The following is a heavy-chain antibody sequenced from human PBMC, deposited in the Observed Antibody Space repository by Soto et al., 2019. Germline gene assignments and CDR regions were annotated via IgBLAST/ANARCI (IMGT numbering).Heavy chain of an antibody. J-gene: IGHJ3*02. Sequence: QVQLVESGGGVVQPGRSLRLSCAASGFTFSSYGMHWVRQAPGKGLEWVAVIWYDGSNKYYADSVKGRFTISRDNSKNTLYLQMNSLRDEDKAVDYCARDACPTDIVEGKAFDIWGQGTMVTVSS. D-gene: IGHD2-15*01. CDR1: GFTFSSYG. CDR3: ARDACPTDIVEGKAFDI. V-gene: IGHV3-33*01. CDR2: IWYDGSNK.